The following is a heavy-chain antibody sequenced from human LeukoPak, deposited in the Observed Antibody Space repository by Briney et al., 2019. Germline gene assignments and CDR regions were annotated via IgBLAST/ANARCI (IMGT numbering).Heavy chain of an antibody. D-gene: IGHD5-24*01. CDR2: INPSGST. V-gene: IGHV4-34*01. CDR1: GGSFSAYY. Sequence: SETLSLTCAVYGGSFSAYYWSWIRQPPGKGLEWIGDINPSGSTNYNPSLKSRVTMSVDTSKNQFSLNLTSVTAADTAVYYCARGPGYLKVATSFPFHYWGQGTLATVSS. CDR3: ARGPGYLKVATSFPFHY. J-gene: IGHJ4*02.